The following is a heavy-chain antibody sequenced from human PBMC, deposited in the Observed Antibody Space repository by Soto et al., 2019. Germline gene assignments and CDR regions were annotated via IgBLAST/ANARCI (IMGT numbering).Heavy chain of an antibody. CDR3: ATMPVVQQVNENQKNNWFEP. D-gene: IGHD1-1*01. V-gene: IGHV1-24*01. J-gene: IGHJ5*02. CDR1: GYIFELS. Sequence: ASGKVSCKVSGYIFELSVHWVRQAPGKGLEWMGGFDPEHGETILAQKFQGRVTMTEDSAPDTAYMELSSLRSEDTAVYYCATMPVVQQVNENQKNNWFEPWRQGTLVTVSS. CDR2: FDPEHGET.